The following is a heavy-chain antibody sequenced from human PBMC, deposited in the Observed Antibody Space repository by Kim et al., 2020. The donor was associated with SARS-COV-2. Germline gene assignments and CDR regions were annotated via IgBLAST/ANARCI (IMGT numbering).Heavy chain of an antibody. CDR2: IIPIFGTA. V-gene: IGHV1-69*13. J-gene: IGHJ6*02. CDR1: GGTFSSYA. CDR3: ARPTHRGIAAVGYYYGMDV. Sequence: SVKVSCKASGGTFSSYAISWVRQAPGQGLEWMGGIIPIFGTANYAQKFQGRVTITADESTSTAYMELSSLRSEDTAVYYCARPTHRGIAAVGYYYGMDVWGQGTTVTVSS. D-gene: IGHD6-13*01.